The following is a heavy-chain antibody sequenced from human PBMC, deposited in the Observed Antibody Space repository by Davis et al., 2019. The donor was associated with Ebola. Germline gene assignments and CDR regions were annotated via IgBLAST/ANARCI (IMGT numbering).Heavy chain of an antibody. CDR3: ARLGATSGYYYYYGMDV. D-gene: IGHD3-16*01. Sequence: GESLKLSCKGSGYSFTSYWIGWVRQMPGKGLEWMGIIYPGDSDTRYSPSFQGQVTISADKSISTAYLQWSSLKASDTAMYYCARLGATSGYYYYYGMDVWGQGTTVTVSS. V-gene: IGHV5-51*01. J-gene: IGHJ6*02. CDR2: IYPGDSDT. CDR1: GYSFTSYW.